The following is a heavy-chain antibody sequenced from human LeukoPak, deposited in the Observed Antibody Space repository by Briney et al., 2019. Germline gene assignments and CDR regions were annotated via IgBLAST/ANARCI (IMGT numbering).Heavy chain of an antibody. D-gene: IGHD5-12*01. V-gene: IGHV3-48*03. CDR2: ISRSGSTI. J-gene: IGHJ4*02. Sequence: GGSLRLSCAASGFTFSSYEMNWVRLAPGKGLEWVSYISRSGSTIYYADSVKGRFTISRDNAKNSLYLQMNSLRLEDTAVYYCASGYDLPYWGQGTLVTVSS. CDR1: GFTFSSYE. CDR3: ASGYDLPY.